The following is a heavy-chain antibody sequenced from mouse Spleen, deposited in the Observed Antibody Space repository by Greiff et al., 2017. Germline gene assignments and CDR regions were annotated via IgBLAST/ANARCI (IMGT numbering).Heavy chain of an antibody. V-gene: IGHV1-82*01. CDR3: AKDYGSHWYFDV. CDR1: GYAFSSSW. CDR2: IYPGDGDT. D-gene: IGHD1-1*01. J-gene: IGHJ1*01. Sequence: LQESGPELVKPGASVKISCKASGYAFSSSWMNWVKQRPGKGLEWIGRIYPGDGDTNYNGKFKGKATLTADKSSSTAYMQLSSLTSEDSAVYFCAKDYGSHWYFDVWGAGTTVTVSS.